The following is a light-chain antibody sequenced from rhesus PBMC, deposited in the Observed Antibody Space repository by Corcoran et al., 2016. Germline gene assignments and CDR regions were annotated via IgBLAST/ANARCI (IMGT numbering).Light chain of an antibody. CDR2: YAS. CDR1: QGINNY. V-gene: IGKV1-66*01. CDR3: HQYTNIPLT. J-gene: IGKJ4*01. Sequence: DIQMTQSPSSLSASVGDRVTFTCRASQGINNYLSWYQQKPGKAPKPLIYYASHLETGVPSRFSGCGSGTDYTLPISSLQPEDIATYFCHQYTNIPLTFGGGTKVEIK.